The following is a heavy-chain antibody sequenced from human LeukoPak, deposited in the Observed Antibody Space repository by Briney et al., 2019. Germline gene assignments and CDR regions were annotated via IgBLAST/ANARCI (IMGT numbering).Heavy chain of an antibody. V-gene: IGHV4-39*02. CDR1: GGSISSSSCY. CDR2: IYYSGST. J-gene: IGHJ4*02. CDR3: TRGSYDVLTGYSTLGEY. Sequence: PSETLSLTCTVSGGSISSSSCYWGWVRQPPGKGLEWIGNIYYSGSTYYNPSLKSRLTISLDTSQRHFSLRLSSVTAADTASYYCTRGSYDVLTGYSTLGEYWGQGTLVTVSS. D-gene: IGHD3-9*01.